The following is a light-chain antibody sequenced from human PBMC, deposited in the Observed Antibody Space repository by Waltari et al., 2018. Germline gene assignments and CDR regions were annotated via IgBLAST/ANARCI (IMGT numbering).Light chain of an antibody. CDR2: GKS. CDR3: QSYDSSLSGV. CDR1: SSNIGAGYD. V-gene: IGLV1-40*01. J-gene: IGLJ2*01. Sequence: QSVLTQPPSVSGAPGQRVTISCTGSSSNIGAGYDVHWYQQLPGTAPKLLIYGKSNRPAGVPERFSGSKSDTSASLAITGLQAEDEADYYCQSYDSSLSGVFGGGTKLTV.